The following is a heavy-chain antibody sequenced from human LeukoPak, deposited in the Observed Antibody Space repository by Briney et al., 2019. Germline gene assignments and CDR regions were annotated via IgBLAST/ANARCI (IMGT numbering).Heavy chain of an antibody. CDR2: ISTYNGDT. V-gene: IGHV1-18*01. CDR3: AREWWGYDVLTGDNWFDP. D-gene: IGHD3-9*01. CDR1: GYPFTTYG. Sequence: ASVKVSCKASGYPFTTYGIDWVRQAPGQGLEWMGWISTYNGDTNYAQKFQGRVTMTTDTSTNTACIELRSLTSDNTAAYYCAREWWGYDVLTGDNWFDPWGQGTLVIVSS. J-gene: IGHJ5*02.